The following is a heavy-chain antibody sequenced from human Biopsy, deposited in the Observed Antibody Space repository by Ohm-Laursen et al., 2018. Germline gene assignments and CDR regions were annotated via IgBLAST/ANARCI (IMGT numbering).Heavy chain of an antibody. CDR2: IIPIFGTA. CDR3: ARDALGGGSYRFFY. J-gene: IGHJ4*02. V-gene: IGHV1-69*13. CDR1: GGAFTNYA. Sequence: GASVKVSCNASGGAFTNYAISWVRQAPGQGLEWMGGIIPIFGTANYAQKSQGRVTITADESTSTAYMELSSLRSDDTAVYYCARDALGGGSYRFFYWGQGSLVTVSS. D-gene: IGHD1-26*01.